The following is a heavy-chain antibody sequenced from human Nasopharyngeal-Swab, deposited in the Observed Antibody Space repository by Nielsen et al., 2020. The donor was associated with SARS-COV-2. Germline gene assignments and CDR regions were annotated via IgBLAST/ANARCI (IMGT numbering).Heavy chain of an antibody. D-gene: IGHD5-24*01. J-gene: IGHJ6*03. V-gene: IGHV1-24*01. CDR3: ASPEMAGYYYYYMDV. CDR1: GYTLTELS. CDR2: FDPEDGET. Sequence: ASVKVSCKVSGYTLTELSMHWVRQAPGKGLEWMGGFDPEDGETIYAQKFQGRVTITADESTSTAYMELSSLRSEDTAVYYCASPEMAGYYYYYMDVWGKGTTVTVSS.